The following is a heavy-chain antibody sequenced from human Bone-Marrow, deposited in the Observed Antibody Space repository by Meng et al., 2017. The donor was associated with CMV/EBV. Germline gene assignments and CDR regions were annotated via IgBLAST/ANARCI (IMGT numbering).Heavy chain of an antibody. CDR1: GFTFSSYA. V-gene: IGHV3-30*04. Sequence: LSLTCAASGFTFSSYAMHWVRQAPGKGLEWVAVISYDGSNKYYADSVKGRFTISRDNSKNTLYLQMNSLRAEDTAVYYCAKVDYWGQGTLVTVSS. CDR2: ISYDGSNK. J-gene: IGHJ4*02. CDR3: AKVDY.